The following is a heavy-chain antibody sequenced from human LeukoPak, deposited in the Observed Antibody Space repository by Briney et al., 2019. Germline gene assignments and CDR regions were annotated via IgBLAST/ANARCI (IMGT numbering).Heavy chain of an antibody. V-gene: IGHV3-48*03. CDR2: ISSSGSTI. CDR3: AREPYSYCSGGSCHTLAPWY. CDR1: GFTFSSYE. D-gene: IGHD2-15*01. J-gene: IGHJ4*02. Sequence: GGSLRLSCAASGFTFSSYEMNWVGRAPGKGLEWVSYISSSGSTIYYADSVKGRFTISRDNAKNSLYLQMNSLRAEDTAVYYCAREPYSYCSGGSCHTLAPWYWGQGTLVTVSS.